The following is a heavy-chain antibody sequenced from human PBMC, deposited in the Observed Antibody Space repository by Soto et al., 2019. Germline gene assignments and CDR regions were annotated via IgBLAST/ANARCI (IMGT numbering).Heavy chain of an antibody. CDR1: GGSISSSSYY. CDR2: IYYSGST. V-gene: IGHV4-39*01. Sequence: SETLSLTCTVSGGSISSSSYYWGWIRQPPGKGLEWIGSIYYSGSTYYNPSLKSRVTISVDTSKNQFSLKLSSVTAADTAVYYCARTHSLGPNWFDPWGQGTLVTASS. J-gene: IGHJ5*02. CDR3: ARTHSLGPNWFDP. D-gene: IGHD3-16*01.